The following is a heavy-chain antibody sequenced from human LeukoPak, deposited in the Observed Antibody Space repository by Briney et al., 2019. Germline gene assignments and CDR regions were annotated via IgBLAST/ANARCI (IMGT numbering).Heavy chain of an antibody. V-gene: IGHV3-64D*09. Sequence: GGSLRLSCSASGFTFSSYAMHWVRQAPGKGLEYVSAISSNGGSTYYADSVKGRFTISRDNSKNTLYLQMSSLRAEDTDVYYCVKSVYYYDSSGYYLDYWGQGTLVTVSS. CDR2: ISSNGGST. D-gene: IGHD3-22*01. CDR1: GFTFSSYA. J-gene: IGHJ4*02. CDR3: VKSVYYYDSSGYYLDY.